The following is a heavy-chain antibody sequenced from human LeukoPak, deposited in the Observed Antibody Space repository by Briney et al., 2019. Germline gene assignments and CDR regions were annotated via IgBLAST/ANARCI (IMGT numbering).Heavy chain of an antibody. V-gene: IGHV1-2*02. CDR2: INPNSGGT. D-gene: IGHD3-22*01. Sequence: ASVNVSCKPSGYTFNGYYMHWVRQAPGQGLEWMGWINPNSGGTNYAQKFQGRVTMTRDTSISTAYMEPSRLRSDDTAVYYCARAYYYDSGGYLLVGYYYGMDVWGQGTTVTVSS. CDR1: GYTFNGYY. J-gene: IGHJ6*02. CDR3: ARAYYYDSGGYLLVGYYYGMDV.